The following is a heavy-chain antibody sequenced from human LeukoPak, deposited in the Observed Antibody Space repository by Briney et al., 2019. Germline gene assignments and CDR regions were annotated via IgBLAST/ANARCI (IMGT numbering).Heavy chain of an antibody. J-gene: IGHJ6*02. CDR2: INPSGGST. CDR3: TGGLTTVTFYGMDV. CDR1: GYTFTSYY. D-gene: IGHD4-17*01. Sequence: ASVTVSCTASGYTFTSYYMHWVRQAPGQGLEWMGIINPSGGSTSYAQKFQGRVTITADESTSTAYMELSSLRSEDTAVYYCTGGLTTVTFYGMDVWGQGTTVTVSS. V-gene: IGHV1-46*01.